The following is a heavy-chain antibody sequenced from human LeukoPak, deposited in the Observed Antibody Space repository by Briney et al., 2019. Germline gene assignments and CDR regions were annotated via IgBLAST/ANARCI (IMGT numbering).Heavy chain of an antibody. CDR3: ARVNSGSYGY. Sequence: GGSLRLSCAASGFTFSSNAMHWVRQAPGKGLEYVSAISSNGGSTYYANSVKGRFTISRDNSKNTLYLQMGSLRAEDMAVYYCARVNSGSYGYWGQGTLVTVSS. V-gene: IGHV3-64*01. CDR2: ISSNGGST. D-gene: IGHD1-26*01. J-gene: IGHJ4*02. CDR1: GFTFSSNA.